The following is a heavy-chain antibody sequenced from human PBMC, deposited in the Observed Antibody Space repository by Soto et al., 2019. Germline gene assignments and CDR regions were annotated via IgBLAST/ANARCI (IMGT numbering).Heavy chain of an antibody. J-gene: IGHJ6*02. CDR2: ISSSGSTI. D-gene: IGHD2-15*01. CDR1: GFSFSDYY. Sequence: QVQLVESGGGLVKPGGSLRLSCAASGFSFSDYYMSWIRQAPGKGLEWISYISSSGSTIYYADSVKGRFTVSRDNAKDSLWLQVNSLRAEDTAVYYCARNGYCSRDACSYGVDVWGHGTTVTVSS. V-gene: IGHV3-11*01. CDR3: ARNGYCSRDACSYGVDV.